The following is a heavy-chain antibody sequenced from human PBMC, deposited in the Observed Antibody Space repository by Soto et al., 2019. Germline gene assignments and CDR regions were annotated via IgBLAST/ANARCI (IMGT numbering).Heavy chain of an antibody. CDR2: IHPGDSDA. Sequence: GESLKLSCKGSGYSFTSYRIGWVRQMSGKGLEWMGIIHPGDSDARYSPSFQGQVIISADKSISTAYLQWSSLKASDTAMYYCARLHSGSYPYYYYYGMDVWGQGTTVTVSS. D-gene: IGHD1-26*01. V-gene: IGHV5-51*01. J-gene: IGHJ6*02. CDR3: ARLHSGSYPYYYYYGMDV. CDR1: GYSFTSYR.